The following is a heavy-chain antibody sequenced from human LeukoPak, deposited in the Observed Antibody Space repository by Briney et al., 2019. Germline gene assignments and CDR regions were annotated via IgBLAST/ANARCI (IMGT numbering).Heavy chain of an antibody. D-gene: IGHD3-22*01. Sequence: PGGTLRLSCAASGFTFSSYGMSWVRQAPGKGLEWVSAISGSGGSTYYADSVKGRFTISRDNSKNTLYLQMNSLRAEDTAVYYCAKGPYYYDSSGHNSYYFDYWGQGTLVTVSS. CDR3: AKGPYYYDSSGHNSYYFDY. J-gene: IGHJ4*02. CDR1: GFTFSSYG. V-gene: IGHV3-23*01. CDR2: ISGSGGST.